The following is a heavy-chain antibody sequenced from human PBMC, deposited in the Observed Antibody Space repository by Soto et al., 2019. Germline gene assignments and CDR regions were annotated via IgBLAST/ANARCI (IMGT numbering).Heavy chain of an antibody. V-gene: IGHV4-39*07. D-gene: IGHD3-10*01. CDR3: ARDRRLITMVRGVSLWFDP. CDR1: GGSLSSGDYY. CDR2: INHSGST. Sequence: PSETLSLTCTVSGGSLSSGDYYWSWIRQPPGKGLEWIGEINHSGSTNYNPSLKSRVTISVDTSKNQFSLKLSSVTAADTAVYYCARDRRLITMVRGVSLWFDPWGQGTLVNVSS. J-gene: IGHJ5*02.